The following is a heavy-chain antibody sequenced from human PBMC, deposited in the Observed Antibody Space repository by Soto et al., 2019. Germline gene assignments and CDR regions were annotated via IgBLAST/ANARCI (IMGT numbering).Heavy chain of an antibody. D-gene: IGHD6-6*01. CDR2: IWYDGSNK. V-gene: IGHV3-33*01. Sequence: GGSLRLSCAASGFTFSSYGMHWVRQAPGKGLEWVAVIWYDGSNKYYADSVKGRFTISRDNSKNTLYLQMNSLRAEDTAVYYCARDPRLVTPRPLYYFDYWGQGTLVTVSS. CDR1: GFTFSSYG. J-gene: IGHJ4*02. CDR3: ARDPRLVTPRPLYYFDY.